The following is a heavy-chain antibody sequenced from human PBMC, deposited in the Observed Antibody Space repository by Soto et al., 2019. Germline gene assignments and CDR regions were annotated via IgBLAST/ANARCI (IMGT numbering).Heavy chain of an antibody. V-gene: IGHV1-24*01. D-gene: IGHD6-13*01. CDR3: ATVLAAAGFRLTFLDY. CDR2: FDPEDGET. Sequence: ASVKVSCKVSGYTLTELSMHWVRQAPGKGLEWMGGFDPEDGETIYAQKFQGRVTMTEDTSTDTAYMELSSLRSEDTAVYYCATVLAAAGFRLTFLDYWGQGTLVTVSS. J-gene: IGHJ4*02. CDR1: GYTLTELS.